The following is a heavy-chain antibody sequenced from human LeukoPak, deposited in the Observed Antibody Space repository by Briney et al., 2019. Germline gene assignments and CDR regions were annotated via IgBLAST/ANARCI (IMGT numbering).Heavy chain of an antibody. CDR2: ISAYNGNT. CDR1: GYTFTSYG. D-gene: IGHD3-9*01. V-gene: IGHV1-18*01. J-gene: IGHJ4*02. Sequence: ASVKVSCKASGYTFTSYGISWVRQAPGQGLEWVGWISAYNGNTNYAQKLQGRVTMTTDTSTSTAYMELRSLRSDDTAVYYCARASALRYSLDYWGQGTLVTVSS. CDR3: ARASALRYSLDY.